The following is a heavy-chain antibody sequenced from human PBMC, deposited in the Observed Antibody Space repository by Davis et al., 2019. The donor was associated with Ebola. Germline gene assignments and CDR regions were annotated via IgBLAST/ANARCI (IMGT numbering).Heavy chain of an antibody. CDR2: TNPDASEK. D-gene: IGHD5-12*01. CDR1: QFNFTGAW. J-gene: IGHJ4*02. Sequence: GESLKISCAGFQFNFTGAWMNWVRQAPGKGLEWVASTNPDASEKYYVDSARGRFTISRDNAKNSVYLQMNSLRGEDTAVYYCVAGRGWLPDFWGQGTLVAVSS. V-gene: IGHV3-7*03. CDR3: VAGRGWLPDF.